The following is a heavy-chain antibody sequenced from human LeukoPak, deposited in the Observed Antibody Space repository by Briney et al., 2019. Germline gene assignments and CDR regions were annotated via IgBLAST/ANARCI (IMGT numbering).Heavy chain of an antibody. Sequence: PGGSLRLSCTASGFTFSSYPMYWVRQAPGKGLEWVSAISGDGKNTYYAESMKGRFTLSRDNSKDTLYLQMNSLRAEDTAVYYCARSATVTTHLDYWGQGTLVSVSS. CDR1: GFTFSSYP. CDR3: ARSATVTTHLDY. J-gene: IGHJ4*02. D-gene: IGHD4-17*01. V-gene: IGHV3-23*01. CDR2: ISGDGKNT.